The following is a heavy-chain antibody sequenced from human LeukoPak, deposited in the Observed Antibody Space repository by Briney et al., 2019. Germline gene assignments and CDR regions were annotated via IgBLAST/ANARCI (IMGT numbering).Heavy chain of an antibody. CDR1: GGSLSGYH. Sequence: SETLSLTCTVTGGSLSGYHWNWIRQSPGKGLEWISNIFYTGNTDYNPSLKSRVTISINTSKNEISLILRSVTAADTAVYYCARKTYCSGGRCYGENWFDPWGQGILVTISS. V-gene: IGHV4-59*08. J-gene: IGHJ5*02. CDR2: IFYTGNT. CDR3: ARKTYCSGGRCYGENWFDP. D-gene: IGHD2-15*01.